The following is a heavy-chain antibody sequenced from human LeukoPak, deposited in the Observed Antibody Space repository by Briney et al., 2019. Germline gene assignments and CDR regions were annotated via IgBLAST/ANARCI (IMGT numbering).Heavy chain of an antibody. D-gene: IGHD6-13*01. CDR2: TYYRSKWYN. Sequence: PSQTLSLTCAIAGDSVSSYSAAWNWIRQSPSRGLEWLGRTYYRSKWYNDYAVSVKSRITINPDTSKNQFSLELNSVTPEDTAVYYCAREGPEHSSWGADYFDYWGQGTLVTVSS. CDR3: AREGPEHSSWGADYFDY. CDR1: GDSVSSYSAA. J-gene: IGHJ4*02. V-gene: IGHV6-1*01.